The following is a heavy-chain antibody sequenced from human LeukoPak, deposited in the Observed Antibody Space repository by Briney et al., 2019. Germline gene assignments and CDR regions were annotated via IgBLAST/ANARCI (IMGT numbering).Heavy chain of an antibody. D-gene: IGHD1-26*01. CDR1: GSIFSSYA. V-gene: IGHV3-30-3*01. J-gene: IGHJ4*02. Sequence: PGGSLRLSCAASGSIFSSYAMHWVRQAPGSGLEWVAVISYDGSSKYYADSVKGRFSISRANAKNTLYLYMNSLRVEDTAIYYCARDLGASGSPRDWYYFDNWGQGTLVTVSS. CDR2: ISYDGSSK. CDR3: ARDLGASGSPRDWYYFDN.